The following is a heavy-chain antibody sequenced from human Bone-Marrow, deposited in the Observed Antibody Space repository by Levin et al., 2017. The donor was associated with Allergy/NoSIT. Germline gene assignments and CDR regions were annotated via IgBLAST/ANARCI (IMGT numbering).Heavy chain of an antibody. CDR1: GFTFNNYN. J-gene: IGHJ4*02. CDR2: MSHDVSDI. D-gene: IGHD4-23*01. V-gene: IGHV3-30*04. Sequence: GGSLRLSCAASGFTFNNYNIHWVRQAPGKGLEWIALMSHDVSDIKYAASVKGRFTISSDDSQNTVYLQMSSLTVGDTAVYYCAKDISGNYASDYWGQGTQVTVSS. CDR3: AKDISGNYASDY.